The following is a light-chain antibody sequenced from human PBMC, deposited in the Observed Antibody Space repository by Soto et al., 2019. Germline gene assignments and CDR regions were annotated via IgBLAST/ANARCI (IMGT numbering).Light chain of an antibody. CDR1: RSNIGAGFD. CDR2: RNN. CDR3: QSYDSSLIGSWV. V-gene: IGLV1-40*01. Sequence: QSVLTQPPSVSGAPGQRVTISCTGTRSNIGAGFDVHWYRQLPGTAPKLLIYRNNNRPSGVPDRFSGSRSGASASLAITGLQAEDEADYYCQSYDSSLIGSWVFGGGTKLTVL. J-gene: IGLJ3*02.